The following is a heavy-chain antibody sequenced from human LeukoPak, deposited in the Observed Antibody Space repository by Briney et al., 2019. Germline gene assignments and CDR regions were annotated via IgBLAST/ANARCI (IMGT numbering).Heavy chain of an antibody. D-gene: IGHD2-2*01. V-gene: IGHV1-69*13. CDR1: GGTFSSYA. Sequence: GASGKVSCKASGGTFSSYAISWGRQAPGQGLEWMGGIIPIFGTANYAQKFQGRVTITADESTSTAYMELSSLRSEDTAVYYCARDSCSSTSCYFYYYYMDVWGKGTTVTISS. CDR2: IIPIFGTA. CDR3: ARDSCSSTSCYFYYYYMDV. J-gene: IGHJ6*03.